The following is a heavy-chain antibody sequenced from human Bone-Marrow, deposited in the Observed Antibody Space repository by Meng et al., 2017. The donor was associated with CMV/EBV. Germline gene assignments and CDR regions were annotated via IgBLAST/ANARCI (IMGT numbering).Heavy chain of an antibody. Sequence: ASVKVSCKASGYTFTGYYMHWVRQAPGQGLEWMGWINPNSGGTNYAQKFQGRVTMTRDKSMEVSRLTSEYTAVYYCARAGYCSMSSCYSVYYSYGLDVWGQGTTVTVSS. CDR2: INPNSGGT. CDR3: ARAGYCSMSSCYSVYYSYGLDV. CDR1: GYTFTGYY. D-gene: IGHD2-15*01. J-gene: IGHJ6*02. V-gene: IGHV1-2*02.